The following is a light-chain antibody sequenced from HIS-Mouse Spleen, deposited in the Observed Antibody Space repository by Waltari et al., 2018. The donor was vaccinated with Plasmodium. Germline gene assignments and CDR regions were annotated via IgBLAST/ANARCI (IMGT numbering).Light chain of an antibody. Sequence: QSALTQPRSVSGSPGQSVTISCTGTSSDVGSYNLVSWYQQHPGKAPKLMIYEGSKRPSGVSNRFSGSKSGNTASLTISGLQAEDEADYYCCSYAGSRMVFGGGTKLTVL. CDR1: SSDVGSYNL. CDR2: EGS. J-gene: IGLJ2*01. CDR3: CSYAGSRMV. V-gene: IGLV2-23*01.